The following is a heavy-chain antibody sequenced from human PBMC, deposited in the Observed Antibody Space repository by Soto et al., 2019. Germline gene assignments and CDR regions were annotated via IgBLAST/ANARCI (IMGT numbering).Heavy chain of an antibody. CDR3: AKEGKKVLRYFDWLSSKYNWFDP. J-gene: IGHJ5*02. Sequence: PGGSLRLSCAASGFTFSSCAMSWVRQAPGKGLEWVSAISGSGGSTYYADSVKGRFTISRDNSKNTLYLQMNSLRAEDTAVYYCAKEGKKVLRYFDWLSSKYNWFDPWGQGTLVTVSS. V-gene: IGHV3-23*01. D-gene: IGHD3-9*01. CDR2: ISGSGGST. CDR1: GFTFSSCA.